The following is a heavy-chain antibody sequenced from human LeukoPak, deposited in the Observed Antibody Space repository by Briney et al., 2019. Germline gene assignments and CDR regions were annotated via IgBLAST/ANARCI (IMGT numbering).Heavy chain of an antibody. CDR1: GFTFSSYG. D-gene: IGHD3-22*01. CDR3: ARVGPYELPLFDY. J-gene: IGHJ4*02. CDR2: ISGSGGST. V-gene: IGHV3-23*01. Sequence: GGTLRLSCAASGFTFSSYGMSWVRQAPGKGLEWVSAISGSGGSTYYADSVKGRFTISRDNSKNTLYLQMNSLRAEDTAVYYCARVGPYELPLFDYWGQGTLVTVSS.